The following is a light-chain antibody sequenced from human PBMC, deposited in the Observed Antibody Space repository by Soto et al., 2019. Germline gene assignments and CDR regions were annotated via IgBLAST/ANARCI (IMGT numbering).Light chain of an antibody. CDR1: QNIHTN. CDR2: GAS. J-gene: IGKJ5*01. CDR3: QQYYNSPRT. V-gene: IGKV3-15*01. Sequence: EIVITQSPATLSVSPGERATLSCRAGQNIHTNLAWYPQTPGQAPRLLFYGASTGDTGLPARFSGSGSGTEFTLTINRLQAEDCAVYYCQQYYNSPRTFGQGTQLEI.